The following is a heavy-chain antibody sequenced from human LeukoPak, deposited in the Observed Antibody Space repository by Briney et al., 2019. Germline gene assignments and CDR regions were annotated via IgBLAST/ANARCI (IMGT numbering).Heavy chain of an antibody. CDR1: GGSISSGGYY. CDR3: ARDPAPYSYGHGGYFDY. V-gene: IGHV4-30-2*01. D-gene: IGHD5-18*01. Sequence: SETLSLTCTVSGGSISSGGYYWSWIRQPPGKGLEWIGYIYHSGSTYYNPSLKSRVTISVDRSKNQFSLKLSSVTAADTAVYYCARDPAPYSYGHGGYFDYWGQGTLVTVSS. CDR2: IYHSGST. J-gene: IGHJ4*02.